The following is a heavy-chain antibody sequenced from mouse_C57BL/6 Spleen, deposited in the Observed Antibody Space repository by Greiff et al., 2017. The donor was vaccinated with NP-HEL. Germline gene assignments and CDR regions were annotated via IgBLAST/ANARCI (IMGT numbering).Heavy chain of an antibody. CDR2: INPNNGGT. CDR3: ARGYSNYGGRYFDV. Sequence: EVQLQQSGPELVKPGASVKIPCKASGYTFTDYHMDWVKQSHGKSLEWIGDINPNNGGTIYNQKFKGKATLTVDKSSSTAYMELRSLTSEDTAVYYGARGYSNYGGRYFDVWGTGTTVTVSS. V-gene: IGHV1-18*01. CDR1: GYTFTDYH. D-gene: IGHD2-5*01. J-gene: IGHJ1*03.